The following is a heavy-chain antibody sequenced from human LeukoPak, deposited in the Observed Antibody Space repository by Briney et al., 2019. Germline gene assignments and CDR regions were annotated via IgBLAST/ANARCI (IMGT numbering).Heavy chain of an antibody. Sequence: SVKVSCKASGGTFSSYAISWVRQAPGQGLEWMGGIIPIFGTANYAQKFQGRVTVTADESTSTAYMELSSLRSEDTAVYYCARSFWSGYYYYYGMDVWGQGTTVTVSS. CDR2: IIPIFGTA. D-gene: IGHD3-3*01. CDR3: ARSFWSGYYYYYGMDV. V-gene: IGHV1-69*01. CDR1: GGTFSSYA. J-gene: IGHJ6*02.